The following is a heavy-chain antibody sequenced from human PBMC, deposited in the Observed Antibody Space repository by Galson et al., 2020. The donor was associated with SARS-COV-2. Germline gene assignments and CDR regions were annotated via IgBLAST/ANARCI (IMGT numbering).Heavy chain of an antibody. CDR1: GFIFSNYS. CDR2: ISGSGDIT. J-gene: IGHJ4*02. D-gene: IGHD1-26*01. CDR3: AKGEGTLTYFDY. Sequence: GESLKISCVASGFIFSNYSKAWVRQPPGKGLEWVSSISGSGDITYYADSVKGRFTISRDNSKRTLYLQMNSLSAEDTAVYFCAKGEGTLTYFDYWGQGTLVTVSS. V-gene: IGHV3-23*01.